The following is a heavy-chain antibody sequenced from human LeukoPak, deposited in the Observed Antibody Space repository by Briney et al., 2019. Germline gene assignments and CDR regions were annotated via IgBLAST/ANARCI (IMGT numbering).Heavy chain of an antibody. J-gene: IGHJ6*02. Sequence: SETRSLTCTVSGGSISSIDYYWTWIRQHPRKGLERVGYVHYSGSASYNPSLKSRVTISGDTSKNQFSLKLSSVTAADTAVYYCARDRVTVAGRDYSYYYGMDVWGQGTAVTVSS. D-gene: IGHD6-19*01. CDR2: VHYSGSA. V-gene: IGHV4-31*03. CDR3: ARDRVTVAGRDYSYYYGMDV. CDR1: GGSISSIDYY.